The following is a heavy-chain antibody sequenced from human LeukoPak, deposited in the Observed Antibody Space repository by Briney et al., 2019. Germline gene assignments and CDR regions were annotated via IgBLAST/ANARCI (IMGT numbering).Heavy chain of an antibody. CDR2: IYHSGST. J-gene: IGHJ3*02. CDR1: GGSISSSNW. Sequence: KTSETLSLTCAVSGGSISSSNWWSWVRQPPGKGLEWIGEIYHSGSTNYNPSLKSRVTISVDKSKNQFSLKLSSVTAADTAVHYCARGEVGIQLWFWAFDIWGQGTMVTVSS. V-gene: IGHV4-4*02. D-gene: IGHD5-18*01. CDR3: ARGEVGIQLWFWAFDI.